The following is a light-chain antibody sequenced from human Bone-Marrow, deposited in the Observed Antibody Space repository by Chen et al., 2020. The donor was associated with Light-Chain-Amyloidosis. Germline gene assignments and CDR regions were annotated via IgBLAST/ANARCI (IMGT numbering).Light chain of an antibody. V-gene: IGLV2-18*01. Sequence: QSALTQPPSVSGSPGQSVTISCTGTSSDVGSYNRVSWYQQPPGTAPKLMIYEVSNRPSGVPDRFSGSKSGNTASLTSSGLQAEDEADYYCSLYTSSSTYVVFGGGTKLTVL. CDR2: EVS. CDR1: SSDVGSYNR. J-gene: IGLJ2*01. CDR3: SLYTSSSTYVV.